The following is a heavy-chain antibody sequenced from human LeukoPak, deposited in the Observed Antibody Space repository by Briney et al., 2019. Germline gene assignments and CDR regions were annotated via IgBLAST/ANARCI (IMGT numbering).Heavy chain of an antibody. Sequence: GGSLRLSCAASGFIVSRNYMGWVRQAPGKGLEWVSALSSKYETYYADSVKGRFTISRDNSENTLYLQMNALRAEDTALYYCYGIHLEDSFDIWGRGIMVIVFS. CDR3: YGIHLEDSFDI. D-gene: IGHD3-3*01. CDR1: GFIVSRNY. J-gene: IGHJ3*02. CDR2: LSSKYET. V-gene: IGHV3-53*01.